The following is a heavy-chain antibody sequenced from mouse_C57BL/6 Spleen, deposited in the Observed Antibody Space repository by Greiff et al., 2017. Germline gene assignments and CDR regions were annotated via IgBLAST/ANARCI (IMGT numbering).Heavy chain of an antibody. CDR1: GFTFSDYG. CDR3: ASDYYGSSHWDFDV. CDR2: ISSGSSTI. D-gene: IGHD1-1*01. Sequence: EVKLVESGGGLVKPGGSLKLSCAASGFTFSDYGMHWVRQAPEKGLEWVAYISSGSSTIYYADTVKGRFTISRDNAKNTLFLQMTSLRSEDTAMYYCASDYYGSSHWDFDVWGTGTTVNVSS. V-gene: IGHV5-17*01. J-gene: IGHJ1*03.